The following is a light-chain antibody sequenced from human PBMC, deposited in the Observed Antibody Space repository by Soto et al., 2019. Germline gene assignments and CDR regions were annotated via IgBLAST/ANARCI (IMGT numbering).Light chain of an antibody. CDR1: SSDVGSYDL. CDR2: EVT. CDR3: CSYAGVSTFG. J-gene: IGLJ1*01. Sequence: QSVLTQPASVSGSPGQSITISCTGTSSDVGSYDLVSWYQQHPGKAPRLIIYEVTKRLSGVSNRFSGSKSGSTASLSFSGLQAEDEADYFCCSYAGVSTFGFGTGTKVTVL. V-gene: IGLV2-23*02.